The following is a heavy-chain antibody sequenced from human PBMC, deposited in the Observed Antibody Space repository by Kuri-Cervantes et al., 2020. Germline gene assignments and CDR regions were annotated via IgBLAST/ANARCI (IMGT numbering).Heavy chain of an antibody. Sequence: GGSLRLSCVVSTFTFSTYGMHWVRQAPGKGLEWVAVILYDGTKQYYADSVRGRFTISRDNSKNTLYLQMYSLRDEDTAVYYCARYGNYHGSGSLSNWFDPWGQGTLVTVSS. CDR3: ARYGNYHGSGSLSNWFDP. D-gene: IGHD3-10*01. CDR2: ILYDGTKQ. V-gene: IGHV3-30*03. J-gene: IGHJ5*02. CDR1: TFTFSTYG.